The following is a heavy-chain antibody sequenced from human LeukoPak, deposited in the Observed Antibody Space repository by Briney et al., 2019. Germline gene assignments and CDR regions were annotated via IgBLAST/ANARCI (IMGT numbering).Heavy chain of an antibody. V-gene: IGHV3-30*04. J-gene: IGHJ4*02. CDR2: ISYDGNNK. CDR1: GFTFSSYA. Sequence: GGSLRLSCAASGFTFSSYAMHWVRQAPGKGLEWVAVISYDGNNKYYADSVKGRFTISRDNSKNTLYLQMNSLRAEDTAVYYCARGLLIAAAGTVLDYWGQGTLVTVSS. CDR3: ARGLLIAAAGTVLDY. D-gene: IGHD6-13*01.